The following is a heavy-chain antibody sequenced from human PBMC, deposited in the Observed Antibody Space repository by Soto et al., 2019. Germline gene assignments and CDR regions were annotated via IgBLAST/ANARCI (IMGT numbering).Heavy chain of an antibody. CDR3: ARGRIQLWGRYYYYYGMDV. D-gene: IGHD5-18*01. Sequence: QVQLQQWGAGLLKPSETLSLTCAVYGGSFSGYYWSWIRQPPGKGLEWIGEINHSGSTNYNPSLKSRVTISVGTSKNQFSLKLSSVTAADTAVYYCARGRIQLWGRYYYYYGMDVWGQGTTVTVSS. V-gene: IGHV4-34*01. CDR2: INHSGST. CDR1: GGSFSGYY. J-gene: IGHJ6*02.